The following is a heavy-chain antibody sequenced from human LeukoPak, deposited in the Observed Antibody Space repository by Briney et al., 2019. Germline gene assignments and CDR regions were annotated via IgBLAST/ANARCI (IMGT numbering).Heavy chain of an antibody. CDR2: IYSGGST. V-gene: IGHV3-53*01. D-gene: IGHD3-16*01. CDR3: ARGLIIGSHGFDF. J-gene: IGHJ4*02. CDR1: GFTVSSNY. Sequence: GGPLRLPCAASGFTVSSNYMSWARQAPGKALEWVSAIYSGGSTYYADSVKGRFTLSKDDSKKTLYLQMKRLRAQDTAGNYIARGLIIGSHGFDFWGQGALVTVSS.